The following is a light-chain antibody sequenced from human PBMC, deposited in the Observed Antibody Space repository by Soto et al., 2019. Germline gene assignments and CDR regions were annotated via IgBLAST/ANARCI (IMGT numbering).Light chain of an antibody. CDR3: QQYGSSPYT. V-gene: IGKV3-20*01. Sequence: EIVMTQSPVTLSVSPGERATLPCRASQNISRSLAWYQQKPGQGPSLLIYGTSTRAGGVPARFSGGGSGTEFTLTISRLEPEDFAVYYCQQYGSSPYTFGLGSKVDIK. CDR1: QNISRS. CDR2: GTS. J-gene: IGKJ2*01.